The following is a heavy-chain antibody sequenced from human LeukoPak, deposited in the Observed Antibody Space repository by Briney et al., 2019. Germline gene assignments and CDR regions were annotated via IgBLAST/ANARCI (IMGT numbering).Heavy chain of an antibody. D-gene: IGHD1-20*01. Sequence: GGSLRLSCAASGFTFSSYGMTWVRQAPGKGLEWVSGISHSGGSTYYVDSVKGRFTISRDNSKNSLYLQMNSLRAEDTAVYYCARGFRHITGTGSDAFDIWGQGTMVTVSS. V-gene: IGHV3-23*01. CDR2: ISHSGGST. J-gene: IGHJ3*02. CDR1: GFTFSSYG. CDR3: ARGFRHITGTGSDAFDI.